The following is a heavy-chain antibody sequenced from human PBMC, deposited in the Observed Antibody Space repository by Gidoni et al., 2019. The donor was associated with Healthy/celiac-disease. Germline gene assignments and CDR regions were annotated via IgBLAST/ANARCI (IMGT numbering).Heavy chain of an antibody. CDR2: GGTT. J-gene: IGHJ4*02. CDR3: TTEVGNDFWSGYYS. V-gene: IGHV3-49*02. D-gene: IGHD3-3*01. Sequence: GGTTEYAASVKGRFTISRDDSKSIAYLQMNSLKTEDTAVYYCTTEVGNDFWSGYYSWGQGTLVTVSS.